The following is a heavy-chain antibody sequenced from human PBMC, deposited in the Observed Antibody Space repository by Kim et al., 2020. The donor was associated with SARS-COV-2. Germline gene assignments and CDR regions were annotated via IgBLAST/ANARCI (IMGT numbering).Heavy chain of an antibody. D-gene: IGHD3-3*02. CDR2: IKPDGSEK. V-gene: IGHV3-7*01. J-gene: IGHJ4*02. CDR3: ASRIL. Sequence: GGSLRLSCAVSEFTFSNDWTYWVRQAPGKGLEWVANIKPDGSEKYYVESVKGRFSISRDNTKQLVYLQMNSLRVEDTAVYYCASRILGGQGTLVTVSS. CDR1: EFTFSNDW.